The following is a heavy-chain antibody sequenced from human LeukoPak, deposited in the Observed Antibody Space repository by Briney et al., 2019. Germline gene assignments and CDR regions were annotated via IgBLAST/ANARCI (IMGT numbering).Heavy chain of an antibody. CDR1: GGSISSYY. Sequence: SETLSLTCAVYGGSISSYYWSWIRQPPGKGLEWIGYIYYSGSTNYNPSLKSRVTISVDTSKNQFSLKLSSVTAADTAVYYCARANTYYYGSGSLWFSPSGQGTLVTVSS. D-gene: IGHD3-10*01. CDR3: ARANTYYYGSGSLWFSP. J-gene: IGHJ5*02. CDR2: IYYSGST. V-gene: IGHV4-59*01.